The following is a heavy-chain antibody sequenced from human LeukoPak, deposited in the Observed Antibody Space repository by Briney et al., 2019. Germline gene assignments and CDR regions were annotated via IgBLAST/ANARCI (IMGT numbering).Heavy chain of an antibody. V-gene: IGHV4-39*07. CDR3: ARDGVGALGDYYYYGMDV. J-gene: IGHJ6*02. D-gene: IGHD3-10*01. CDR2: IYYSGST. CDR1: GGSISSSSYY. Sequence: SETLSLTCTVSGGSISSSSYYWGWIRQPPGKGLEWIGSIYYSGSTYYNPSLKSRVTISVDTSKNQFSLKLSSVTAADTAVYYCARDGVGALGDYYYYGMDVWGQGTTVTVSS.